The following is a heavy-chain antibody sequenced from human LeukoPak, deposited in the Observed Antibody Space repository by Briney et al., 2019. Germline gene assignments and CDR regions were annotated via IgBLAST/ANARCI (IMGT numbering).Heavy chain of an antibody. CDR1: GGSISNTNYY. D-gene: IGHD2-2*01. CDR3: ARVGGEVVPAALEGDWFDP. V-gene: IGHV4-30-2*01. J-gene: IGHJ5*02. Sequence: SETLSLTCTVSGGSISNTNYYWAWIRQPPGKGLEWIGYIYHSGSTYYNPSLKSRVTISVDRSKNQFSLKLSSVTAADTAVYYCARVGGEVVPAALEGDWFDPWGQGTLVTVSS. CDR2: IYHSGST.